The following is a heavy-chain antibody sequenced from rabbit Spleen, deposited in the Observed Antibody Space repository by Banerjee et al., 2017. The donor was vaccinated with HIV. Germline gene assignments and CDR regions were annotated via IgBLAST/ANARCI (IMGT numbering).Heavy chain of an antibody. J-gene: IGHJ4*01. CDR3: ARDLVAVIGWNFNL. V-gene: IGHV1S40*01. Sequence: QSLEESGGDLVKPGASLTLTCTASGLDFSSSYYMCWVRQAPGKGLEWIGCINIVTGKSVYASWAKGRFTMSRTSSTTVTLQMTSLTAADTATYFCARDLVAVIGWNFNLWGPGTLVTVS. D-gene: IGHD1-1*01. CDR2: INIVTGKS. CDR1: GLDFSSSYY.